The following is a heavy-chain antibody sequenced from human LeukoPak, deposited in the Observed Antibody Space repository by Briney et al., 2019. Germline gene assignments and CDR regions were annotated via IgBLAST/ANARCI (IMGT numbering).Heavy chain of an antibody. D-gene: IGHD6-19*01. Sequence: GGSLRLSCAASGFTVSSNYMSWVRQAPGKGLEWVSVIYSGGSTYYADSVKGRFTISRDNSKNTLYLQMNSLRAEDTAVYYCARDITVAGTDDYWGQGTLVTVSS. CDR3: ARDITVAGTDDY. V-gene: IGHV3-66*01. CDR2: IYSGGST. CDR1: GFTVSSNY. J-gene: IGHJ4*02.